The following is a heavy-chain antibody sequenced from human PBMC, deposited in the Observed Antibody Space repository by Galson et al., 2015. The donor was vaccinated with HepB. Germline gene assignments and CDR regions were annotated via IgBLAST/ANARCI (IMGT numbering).Heavy chain of an antibody. Sequence: SVKVSCKVSGYTLTELSMHWVRQAPGKGLEWMGGFDPEDGETIYAQKFQGRVTMTTDTSTSTAYMELRSLRSDDTAVYYCARVKYQLLYVTSYNWFDPWGQGTLVTVSS. CDR3: ARVKYQLLYVTSYNWFDP. J-gene: IGHJ5*02. CDR1: GYTLTELS. CDR2: FDPEDGET. D-gene: IGHD2-2*02. V-gene: IGHV1-24*01.